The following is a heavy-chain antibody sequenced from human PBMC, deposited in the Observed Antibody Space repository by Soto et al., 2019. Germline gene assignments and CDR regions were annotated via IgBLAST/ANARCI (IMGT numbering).Heavy chain of an antibody. J-gene: IGHJ4*02. Sequence: GGSLRLSCAASGFTFSSYWMHWVRQAPEKGLVWVSRINPDGSSTNYADSVKGRFTISRDNAKNTLYLQMISLRAEDTAVYYCTRDPPGTGIDYWGQGTLVTVSS. CDR2: INPDGSST. CDR1: GFTFSSYW. CDR3: TRDPPGTGIDY. D-gene: IGHD1-1*01. V-gene: IGHV3-74*01.